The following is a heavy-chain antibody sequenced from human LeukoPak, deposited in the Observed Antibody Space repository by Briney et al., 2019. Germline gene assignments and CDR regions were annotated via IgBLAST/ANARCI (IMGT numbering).Heavy chain of an antibody. CDR1: GGSISSGDYY. V-gene: IGHV4-30-4*08. Sequence: SETLSLTCTVSGGSISSGDYYWSWIRQPPGKGLEWIGYIYYSGSTYYNPSLKSRVTISVDTSKNQFSLKLSSVTAADTAVYYCARVDTMVRGVDPGVDVWGQGTTVTVSS. CDR3: ARVDTMVRGVDPGVDV. D-gene: IGHD3-10*01. J-gene: IGHJ6*02. CDR2: IYYSGST.